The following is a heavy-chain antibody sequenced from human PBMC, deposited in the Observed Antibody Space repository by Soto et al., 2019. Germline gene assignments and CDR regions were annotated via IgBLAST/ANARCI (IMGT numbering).Heavy chain of an antibody. CDR3: AKDLSYDSSGYYHY. CDR1: GFSFSIYS. V-gene: IGHV3-48*01. D-gene: IGHD3-22*01. CDR2: IMRGGSNT. Sequence: GGSLRLSCAASGFSFSIYSMNWVRQAPGKGLEWVSYIMRGGSNTYYADSVKGRFTISRDNSKNSLYLQMNSLRAEDTAVYYCAKDLSYDSSGYYHYWGQGTLVTVSS. J-gene: IGHJ4*02.